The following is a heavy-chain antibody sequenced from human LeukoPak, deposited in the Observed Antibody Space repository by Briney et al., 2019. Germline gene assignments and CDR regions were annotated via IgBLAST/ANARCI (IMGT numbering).Heavy chain of an antibody. Sequence: GGSLRLSCAASGFTFDDYGMSWVRQAPGKGLEWVAFIRYDGSNKYYADSVKGRFTISRDNSKNTLYLQMNSLRAEDTAVYYCAKDRSSYMDVWGKGTTVTVSS. D-gene: IGHD6-6*01. J-gene: IGHJ6*03. CDR3: AKDRSSYMDV. V-gene: IGHV3-30*02. CDR1: GFTFDDYG. CDR2: IRYDGSNK.